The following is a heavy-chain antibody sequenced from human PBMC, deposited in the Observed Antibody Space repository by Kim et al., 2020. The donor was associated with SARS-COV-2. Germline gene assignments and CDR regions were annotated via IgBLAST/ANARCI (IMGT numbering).Heavy chain of an antibody. CDR3: ARGESYFYDSSGQYYY. Sequence: SETLSLTCTVSGGSVSSGGDYWSWIRQPPGKGLEWIGFIHYSGSANYNPSLKSRVIISVDRAKNHFSLTLSSVTAADTAVYYCARGESYFYDSSGQYYY. D-gene: IGHD3-22*01. CDR1: GGSVSSGGDY. V-gene: IGHV4-61*03. CDR2: IHYSGSA. J-gene: IGHJ6*01.